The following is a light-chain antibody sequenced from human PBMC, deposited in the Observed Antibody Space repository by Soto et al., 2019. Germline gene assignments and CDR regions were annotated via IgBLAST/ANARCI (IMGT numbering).Light chain of an antibody. CDR1: QSVSID. Sequence: EIVLTQSPATLSLSPGARATLSCRASQSVSIDLAWYQQKPGQAPRLLIYDASNRATGIAARFSGGGSGTDFTLTISSPEPEDFAVYYCQQRSQWPWTFGQGTKVDIK. V-gene: IGKV3-11*01. CDR2: DAS. CDR3: QQRSQWPWT. J-gene: IGKJ1*01.